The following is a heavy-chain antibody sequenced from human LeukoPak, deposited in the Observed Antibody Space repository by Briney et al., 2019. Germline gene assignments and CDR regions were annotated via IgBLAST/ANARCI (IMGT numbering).Heavy chain of an antibody. D-gene: IGHD1-26*01. V-gene: IGHV3-23*01. CDR3: AKDRVGALLYFDF. Sequence: GGSLRLSCAASGFTFSSYAMSWVHQAPGKGLEWVSAITGSGGTTYYADSMKGRFTISRDNSKNTPYLQMNSLRAEDTAVYYCAKDRVGALLYFDFWGQGTLVTVSS. CDR2: ITGSGGTT. J-gene: IGHJ4*02. CDR1: GFTFSSYA.